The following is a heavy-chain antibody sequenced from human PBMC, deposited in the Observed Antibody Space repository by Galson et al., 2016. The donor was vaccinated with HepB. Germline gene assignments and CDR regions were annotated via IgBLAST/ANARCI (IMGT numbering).Heavy chain of an antibody. V-gene: IGHV3-20*01. J-gene: IGHJ2*01. CDR1: GFTFDDYG. Sequence: SLRLSCAASGFTFDDYGLSWVRQFPGKGLEWVSGINWNGGSTGYADSVKGRFTISRDNAKNSLYLQMNSLRAEDTALYHCARAGSGWSNWYFDLWGRGTLVTVSS. D-gene: IGHD6-19*01. CDR3: ARAGSGWSNWYFDL. CDR2: INWNGGST.